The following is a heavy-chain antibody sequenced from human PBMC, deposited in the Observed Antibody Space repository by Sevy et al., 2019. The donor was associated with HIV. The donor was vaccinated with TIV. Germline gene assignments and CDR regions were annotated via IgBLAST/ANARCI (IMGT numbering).Heavy chain of an antibody. CDR1: GFTLGDYA. CDR2: MRSKPFAGTT. V-gene: IGHV3-49*04. Sequence: GESLKISCTTSGFTLGDYAMNWVRQAPGKGLEWVGFMRSKPFAGTTEYAASVKGRFTIARDNSKNTVFLQMNSLRAEDTAVYYCAKGSISANHAFDLWGQGTMVTVSS. CDR3: AKGSISANHAFDL. D-gene: IGHD6-19*01. J-gene: IGHJ3*01.